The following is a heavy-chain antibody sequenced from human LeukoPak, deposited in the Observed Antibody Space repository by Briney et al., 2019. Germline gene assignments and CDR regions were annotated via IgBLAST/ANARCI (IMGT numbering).Heavy chain of an antibody. Sequence: GGSLRLSCAASGFDFNNYAMTWVRQAPGKGLEWLSVISGGGGHTYYADSVKGRFTISRDTSTDTLYLHMNNLRVEDTAVYYCARVDDYVVLVVVVTGGWFDPWGPGTQVTVSS. CDR2: ISGGGGHT. CDR1: GFDFNNYA. V-gene: IGHV3-23*01. J-gene: IGHJ5*02. D-gene: IGHD2-8*02. CDR3: ARVDDYVVLVVVVTGGWFDP.